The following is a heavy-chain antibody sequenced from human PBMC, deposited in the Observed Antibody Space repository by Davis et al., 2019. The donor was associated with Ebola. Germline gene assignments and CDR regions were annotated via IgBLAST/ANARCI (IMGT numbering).Heavy chain of an antibody. V-gene: IGHV4-39*07. CDR2: IYYSGST. Sequence: PSETLSLTCTVSGGSISSSSYYWGWIRQPPGKGLEWIGSIYYSGSTYYNPSLKSRVTMSVDTSKNQFSLKLSSVTAADTAVYYCARVSRDYYGSGRHYYYYGMDVWGQGTTVTVSS. CDR3: ARVSRDYYGSGRHYYYYGMDV. J-gene: IGHJ6*02. CDR1: GGSISSSSYY. D-gene: IGHD3-10*01.